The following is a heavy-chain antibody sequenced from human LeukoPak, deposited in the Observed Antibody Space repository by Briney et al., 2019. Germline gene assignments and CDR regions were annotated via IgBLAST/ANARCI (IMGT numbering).Heavy chain of an antibody. V-gene: IGHV3-48*03. J-gene: IGHJ4*02. D-gene: IGHD2-15*01. CDR1: GFTFSNYE. CDR2: ISSSGTTI. CDR3: ARGYCSGGSCYGGDY. Sequence: GGSLRLSCAASGFTFSNYEMNWVRQAPGKGLEWVSYISSSGTTIYYAERRFTISRDNAKNSLYLLMNSLKAEDTAIYYCARGYCSGGSCYGGDYWGQGTLVTVSS.